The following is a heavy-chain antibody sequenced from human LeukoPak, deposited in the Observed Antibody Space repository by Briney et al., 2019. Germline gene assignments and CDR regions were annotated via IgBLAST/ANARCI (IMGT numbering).Heavy chain of an antibody. V-gene: IGHV5-51*01. J-gene: IGHJ4*02. CDR1: GYSFSNYW. CDR3: AIPPGYCGNDCSFDH. Sequence: KGGESLKISCEGSGYSFSNYWIGWVRQMPGKGLEWMGIIYPGDYETRYRPSFQGLATISVDKSISTAYLQWSSLKASDTAMYYWAIPPGYCGNDCSFDHWGQGTLVTVSS. CDR2: IYPGDYET. D-gene: IGHD2-21*02.